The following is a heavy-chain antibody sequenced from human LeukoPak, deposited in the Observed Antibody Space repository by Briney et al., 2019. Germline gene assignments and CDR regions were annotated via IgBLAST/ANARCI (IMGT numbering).Heavy chain of an antibody. CDR1: GFTFSSYW. CDR3: ARDGPYCSSTSCYTSFDY. Sequence: GGSLRLSCAASGFTFSSYWMSWVRQAPGKGLEWVANIKQDGSEKYYVDSVKGRFTISRDNAKNSLYLQMNSLRAEDTAVYYCARDGPYCSSTSCYTSFDYWGQGTLVTVSS. V-gene: IGHV3-7*01. D-gene: IGHD2-2*02. J-gene: IGHJ4*02. CDR2: IKQDGSEK.